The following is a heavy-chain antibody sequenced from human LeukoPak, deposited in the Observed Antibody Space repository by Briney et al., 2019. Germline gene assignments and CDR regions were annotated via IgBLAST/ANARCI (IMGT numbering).Heavy chain of an antibody. CDR3: AREVVAARLYYYYYYMDV. V-gene: IGHV4-34*01. Sequence: SETLSLTCAVYGGSFSGYYWSWIRQPPGKGLEWIGEINHSGSTNYNPSLKSRVTISVDTSKNQFSLKLSSVTAADTAVYYCAREVVAARLYYYYYYMDVWGKGTTDTVSS. D-gene: IGHD6-6*01. J-gene: IGHJ6*03. CDR1: GGSFSGYY. CDR2: INHSGST.